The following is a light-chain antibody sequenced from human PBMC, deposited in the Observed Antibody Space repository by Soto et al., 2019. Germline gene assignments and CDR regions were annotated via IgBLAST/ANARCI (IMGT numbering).Light chain of an antibody. V-gene: IGKV1-5*03. CDR3: QQYNTYPWT. Sequence: DIQMTQSPSTLSASVGDRVTITCRASQNINSWLVWYQQKPGKAPKVLIYKASSLESGVPSRFTGSGSGTEFTLTISSLQPDDLATYYRQQYNTYPWTFGQGTNVEIK. CDR1: QNINSW. CDR2: KAS. J-gene: IGKJ1*01.